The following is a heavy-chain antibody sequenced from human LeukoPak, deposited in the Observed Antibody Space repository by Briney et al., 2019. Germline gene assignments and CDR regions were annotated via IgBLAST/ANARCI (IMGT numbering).Heavy chain of an antibody. D-gene: IGHD6-19*01. Sequence: PGGSLRLSCAASGFTFSNYIMHWVRQAPGKGLDWVAVIIENGNKQYYADSVKGRFAISRDNSKNTLFLQMNSLRGEDTAMYYCARVQGGGYRTADYWGQGTLVTVSS. CDR3: ARVQGGGYRTADY. J-gene: IGHJ4*02. CDR1: GFTFSNYI. CDR2: IIENGNKQ. V-gene: IGHV3-30*09.